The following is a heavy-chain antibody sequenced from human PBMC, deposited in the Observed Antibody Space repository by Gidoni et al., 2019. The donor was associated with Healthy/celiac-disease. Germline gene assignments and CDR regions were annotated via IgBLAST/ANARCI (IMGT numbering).Heavy chain of an antibody. J-gene: IGHJ6*02. CDR2: IRSSSSYT. D-gene: IGHD4-17*01. Sequence: QVQLVESGGGLVKPGGSLRLYCAASGFTFRDYYMSWIRQAPGKGLELVSYIRSSSSYTNYADSVKGRFTISRDNAKNSLYLQMNSLRAEDTAVYYCARYYGDYEYYYYYGMDVWGQGTTVTVSS. CDR3: ARYYGDYEYYYYYGMDV. V-gene: IGHV3-11*06. CDR1: GFTFRDYY.